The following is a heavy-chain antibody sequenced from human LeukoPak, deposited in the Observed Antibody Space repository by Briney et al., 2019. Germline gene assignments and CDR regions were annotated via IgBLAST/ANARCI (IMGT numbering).Heavy chain of an antibody. Sequence: PSETLSLTCTVSGASFSNYYWSWIRQPPGKGLEWIGYIYYSGSTYYNPSLKSRVTISVDTSKNQFSLKLSSVTAADTAVYYCAREVTGTADNWFDPWGQGTLVTVSS. CDR1: GASFSNYY. J-gene: IGHJ5*02. CDR3: AREVTGTADNWFDP. V-gene: IGHV4-30-4*01. D-gene: IGHD1-1*01. CDR2: IYYSGST.